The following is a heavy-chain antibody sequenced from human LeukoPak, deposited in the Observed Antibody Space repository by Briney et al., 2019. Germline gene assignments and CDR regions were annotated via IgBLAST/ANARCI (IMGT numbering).Heavy chain of an antibody. CDR3: AKDPPKLIAAAGFDY. CDR2: IRYDGSNK. CDR1: GFTFSSYG. V-gene: IGHV3-30*02. D-gene: IGHD6-13*01. J-gene: IGHJ4*02. Sequence: GGSLRLSCAASGFTFSSYGMHWVRQAPGKGLEWVAFIRYDGSNKYYADSVKGRFTISRDNSKNTLYLQMNSLRAEDTAVYYCAKDPPKLIAAAGFDYWGQGTLVTVSS.